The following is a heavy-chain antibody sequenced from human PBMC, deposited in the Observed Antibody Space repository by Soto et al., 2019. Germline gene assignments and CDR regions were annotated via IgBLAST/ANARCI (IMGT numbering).Heavy chain of an antibody. Sequence: PGGSLRLSCAASGFTFSSYGMHWVRQAPGKGLEWVAVISYDGSNKYYADSVKGRFTISRDNSKNTLYLQMNSLRAEDTAVYYCAKQRGYSYAIDYWGQGTLVTVSS. CDR1: GFTFSSYG. V-gene: IGHV3-30*18. D-gene: IGHD5-18*01. J-gene: IGHJ4*02. CDR2: ISYDGSNK. CDR3: AKQRGYSYAIDY.